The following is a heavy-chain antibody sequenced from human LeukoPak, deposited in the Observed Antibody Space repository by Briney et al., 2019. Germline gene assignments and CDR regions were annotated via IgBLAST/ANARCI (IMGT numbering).Heavy chain of an antibody. V-gene: IGHV1-2*02. CDR3: ARADGYCTNGVCYDD. CDR2: INPNSGGT. J-gene: IGHJ4*02. CDR1: GYTFTGYY. Sequence: PRASVKDSCKASGYTFTGYYMHWVRQAPGQGLEWMGWINPNSGGTNYAQKFQGRVTMTRDTSISTAYMELSRLRSDDTAVYYCARADGYCTNGVCYDDWGQGTLVTVSS. D-gene: IGHD2-8*01.